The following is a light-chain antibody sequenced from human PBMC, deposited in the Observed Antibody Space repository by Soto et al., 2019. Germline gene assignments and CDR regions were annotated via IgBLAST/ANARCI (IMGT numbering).Light chain of an antibody. CDR2: KDS. V-gene: IGLV3-27*01. J-gene: IGLJ1*01. CDR3: YSAADNNYV. CDR1: LLAKKY. Sequence: SYDLTQPSSVSVSPGQTARITCSGDLLAKKYGRWFQQKPGQAPVLVIYKDSERPSGIPERFSGSSSGTTVTLTISGAQVEDEADYYCYSAADNNYVFGTGTKVTVL.